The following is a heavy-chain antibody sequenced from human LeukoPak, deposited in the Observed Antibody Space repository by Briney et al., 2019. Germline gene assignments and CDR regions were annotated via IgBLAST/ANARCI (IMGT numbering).Heavy chain of an antibody. CDR1: GGSFSGYY. CDR3: AREHLVARGAFDN. J-gene: IGHJ4*02. Sequence: SETLSLTCAVYGGSFSGYYWSWFRQPPGKGLGWIGEVSHRGHTNYKTSLKSRDIISVDTSKKQFSLKLTSVTAADTAVYYCAREHLVARGAFDNWGQGTQVTVSS. CDR2: VSHRGHT. D-gene: IGHD6-6*01. V-gene: IGHV4-34*01.